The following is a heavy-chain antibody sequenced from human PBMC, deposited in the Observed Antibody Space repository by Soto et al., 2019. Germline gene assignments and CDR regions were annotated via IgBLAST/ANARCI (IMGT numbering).Heavy chain of an antibody. Sequence: SETLSLTCAVYGGSFSGYYWSWIRQPPGKGLEWIGEINHSGSTNYNPSLKSRVTISVDTSKNQFSLKLSSVTAADTAVYYCARGKDIVVVPAGTWSAPWGQGTLVPVSS. J-gene: IGHJ5*02. CDR2: INHSGST. CDR1: GGSFSGYY. D-gene: IGHD2-2*01. CDR3: ARGKDIVVVPAGTWSAP. V-gene: IGHV4-34*01.